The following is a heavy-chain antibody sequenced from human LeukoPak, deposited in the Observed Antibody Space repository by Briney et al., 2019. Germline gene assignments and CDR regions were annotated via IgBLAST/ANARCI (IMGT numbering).Heavy chain of an antibody. V-gene: IGHV3-21*01. CDR3: ARDQGNTMVRGVTPDAFDI. CDR2: ISSSSSYI. Sequence: GGSLRLSCAASGFSFSNSAMNWVRQAPGKGLEWVSSISSSSSYIYYADSVKGRFTISRDNAKNSLYLQMNSLRAEDTAVYYCARDQGNTMVRGVTPDAFDIWGQGTMVTVSS. D-gene: IGHD3-10*01. J-gene: IGHJ3*02. CDR1: GFSFSNSA.